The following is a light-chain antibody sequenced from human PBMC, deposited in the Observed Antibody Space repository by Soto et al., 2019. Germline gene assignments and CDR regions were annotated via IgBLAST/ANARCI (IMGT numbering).Light chain of an antibody. Sequence: QSVLTQPASVSGSLGQSITISCTGTSSDVGGYNFVSWYQQHPGTAPKLMIYDVSNRPSGVSNRFSGSKSGNTASLTISGLQPEDEADYYCSSYTSSSTVVFGGGTKLTVL. V-gene: IGLV2-14*01. CDR2: DVS. CDR3: SSYTSSSTVV. J-gene: IGLJ2*01. CDR1: SSDVGGYNF.